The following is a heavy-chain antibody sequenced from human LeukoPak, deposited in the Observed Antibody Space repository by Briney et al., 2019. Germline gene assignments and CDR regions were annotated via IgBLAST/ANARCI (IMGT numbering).Heavy chain of an antibody. CDR3: AREMNYYDSSRAFDI. Sequence: PSETLSLTCTVSGGSISSYYWSWIRQPPGKGLEWIGYIYYSGSTNYNPSLKSRVTISVDTSKNQFSLKLSSVTAADTAVYYCAREMNYYDSSRAFDIWGQGTMVTVSS. J-gene: IGHJ3*02. CDR1: GGSISSYY. D-gene: IGHD3-22*01. V-gene: IGHV4-59*01. CDR2: IYYSGST.